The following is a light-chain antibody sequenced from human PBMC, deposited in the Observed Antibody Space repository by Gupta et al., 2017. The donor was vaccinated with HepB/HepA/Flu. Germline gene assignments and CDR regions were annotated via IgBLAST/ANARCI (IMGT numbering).Light chain of an antibody. Sequence: QSALTQPASVSGSPAQSITISCTGTSSDVGGYNYVSWYQQHPGNAPKLMIYDVSNRPSGVSNRFSGSKSGNTASLTISGLQAEDEADYYCSSYTSSNTWVFGTGTKLTVL. CDR2: DVS. V-gene: IGLV2-14*01. CDR1: SSDVGGYNY. CDR3: SSYTSSNTWV. J-gene: IGLJ3*02.